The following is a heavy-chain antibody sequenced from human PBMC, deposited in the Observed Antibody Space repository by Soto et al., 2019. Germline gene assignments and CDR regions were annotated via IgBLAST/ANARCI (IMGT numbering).Heavy chain of an antibody. J-gene: IGHJ4*02. Sequence: SETLSLTCTVSGGSISSSSYYWGWIRQPPGKGLEWIGSIYYSGSTYYNPSLKSRVTISVDTSKNQFSLKLSSVTAADTAVYYCARHLFGGLSNPDDIVVVPAGGLDYWGQGTLVTVSS. V-gene: IGHV4-39*01. CDR2: IYYSGST. CDR3: ARHLFGGLSNPDDIVVVPAGGLDY. D-gene: IGHD2-2*01. CDR1: GGSISSSSYY.